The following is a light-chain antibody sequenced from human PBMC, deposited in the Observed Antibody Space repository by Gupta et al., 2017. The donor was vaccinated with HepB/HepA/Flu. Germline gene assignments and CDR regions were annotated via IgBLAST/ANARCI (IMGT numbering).Light chain of an antibody. CDR1: QNIVNW. J-gene: IGKJ1*01. Sequence: DRVTITCRASQNIVNWLAWYQQKPGKAPKLLIYKASSLESGVPSRFSGSGSGTEFTLTISSLQPDEVATYYCQQYNSYSQTFGQGTKVEIK. CDR2: KAS. CDR3: QQYNSYSQT. V-gene: IGKV1-5*03.